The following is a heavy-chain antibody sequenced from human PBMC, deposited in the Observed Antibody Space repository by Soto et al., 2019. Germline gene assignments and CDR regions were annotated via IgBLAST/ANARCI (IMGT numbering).Heavy chain of an antibody. V-gene: IGHV3-74*03. J-gene: IGHJ6*02. D-gene: IGHD3-16*01. CDR2: VNSDGTGT. CDR1: GFTFTLYW. CDR3: AREGDYYYYGMDV. Sequence: PGGSLRLSCEASGFTFTLYWMHWVRQAPGKGLVWVSRVNSDGTGTMYADSVEGRFTVSRDNAKNTLYLQMNSLRAEDTAVYYCAREGDYYYYGMDVWGQGTTVTVSS.